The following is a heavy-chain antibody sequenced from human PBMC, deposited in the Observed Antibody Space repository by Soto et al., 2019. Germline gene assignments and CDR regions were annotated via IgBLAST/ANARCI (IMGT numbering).Heavy chain of an antibody. V-gene: IGHV3-74*01. CDR3: ARDFLAAGR. CDR1: GFTFSSYW. J-gene: IGHJ4*02. D-gene: IGHD6-13*01. Sequence: SLRLSCAASGFTFSSYWMHWVRQAPGKGLMWVSRINTDGSRTDYADSAEGRFTISRDNAKNTLFLQMNSLRAEDTAVYYCARDFLAAGRWGQGTLVTVSS. CDR2: INTDGSRT.